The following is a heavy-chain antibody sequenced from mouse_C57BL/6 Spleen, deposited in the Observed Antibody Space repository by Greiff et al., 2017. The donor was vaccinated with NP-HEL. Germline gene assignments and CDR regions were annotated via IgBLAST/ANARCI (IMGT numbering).Heavy chain of an antibody. D-gene: IGHD4-1*02. J-gene: IGHJ1*03. CDR1: GFSLTSYG. Sequence: QVQLQQSGPGLVQPSQSLSITCTVSGFSLTSYGVHWVRQSPGKGLEWLGVIWRGGSTDYNAAFISSLSLSQDNSKSHVFFKMNSLQADDTAIYDCARNQLGRLYWYFDVWGTGTTVTVAS. CDR2: IWRGGST. CDR3: ARNQLGRLYWYFDV. V-gene: IGHV2-2*01.